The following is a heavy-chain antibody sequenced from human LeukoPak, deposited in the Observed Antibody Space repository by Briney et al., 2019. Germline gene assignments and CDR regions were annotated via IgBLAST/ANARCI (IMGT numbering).Heavy chain of an antibody. J-gene: IGHJ5*02. V-gene: IGHV5-51*01. D-gene: IGHD2-15*01. Sequence: GESLQISCKGSGYSINNYWIGWVRQMPEKGLEWMGIIYPADSDIRYSPSFRGQVTISADKSISTAYLQWSSLKASDTAMYYCARQEYCSGGSCYTWFDPWGQGTLVTVSS. CDR3: ARQEYCSGGSCYTWFDP. CDR2: IYPADSDI. CDR1: GYSINNYW.